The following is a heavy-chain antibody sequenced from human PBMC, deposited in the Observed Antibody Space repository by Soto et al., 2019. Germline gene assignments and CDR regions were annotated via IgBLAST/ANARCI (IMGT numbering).Heavy chain of an antibody. V-gene: IGHV3-23*01. J-gene: IGHJ2*01. CDR3: VKDDRILGRRYFDL. Sequence: PGGSLRLSCAASGFTFSNYAISWVRQAPGKGLEWVSSISGSGGSTYYADSVKGRFTISRDNSKNTLYLQMNSLRAEDTAVYYCVKDDRILGRRYFDLWGRGTLVTVSS. CDR1: GFTFSNYA. CDR2: ISGSGGST. D-gene: IGHD2-15*01.